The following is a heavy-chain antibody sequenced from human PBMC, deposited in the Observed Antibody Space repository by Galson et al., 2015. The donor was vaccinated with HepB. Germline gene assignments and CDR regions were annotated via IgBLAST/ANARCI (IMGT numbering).Heavy chain of an antibody. V-gene: IGHV3-53*01. J-gene: IGHJ4*02. CDR2: IYSAGST. CDR3: VGTTSKDY. D-gene: IGHD7-27*01. CDR1: VFTVRNNY. Sequence: SLRLSCAASVFTVRNNYMSWVRQAPGKGLEWVPVIYSAGSTYYADSVKGRFTISRDNSENTLYLQMNSLITEDTAVYYCVGTTSKDYWGQGTLVTVSS.